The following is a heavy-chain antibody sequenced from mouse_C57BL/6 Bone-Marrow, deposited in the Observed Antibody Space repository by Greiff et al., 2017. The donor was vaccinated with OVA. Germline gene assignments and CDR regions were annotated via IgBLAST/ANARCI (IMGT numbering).Heavy chain of an antibody. V-gene: IGHV14-4*01. CDR1: GFNIKDDY. D-gene: IGHD2-1*01. J-gene: IGHJ4*01. Sequence: VQLQQSGAELVRPGASVKLSCTASGFNIKDDYMHWVKQRPEQGLEWIGWLDPEDGDTEYASKFQGKATITADTSSNTAYLQLSSLTSEDTTVYYCTVTHYYAMDYWGQGTSVTVSS. CDR2: LDPEDGDT. CDR3: TVTHYYAMDY.